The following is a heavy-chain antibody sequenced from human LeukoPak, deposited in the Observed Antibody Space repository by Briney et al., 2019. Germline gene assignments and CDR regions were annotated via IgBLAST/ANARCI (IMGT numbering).Heavy chain of an antibody. V-gene: IGHV3-53*01. J-gene: IGHJ4*02. CDR1: GFTFSSNY. D-gene: IGHD6-13*01. CDR3: AREGIAAARAFDY. CDR2: IYSGGST. Sequence: GGSLRLSCAASGFTFSSNYVSWVRQAPGKGLEWVSVIYSGGSTYYADSVKGRFTISRDNSKNTLYLQMNSLRAEDTAVYYCAREGIAAARAFDYWGQGTLVTVSS.